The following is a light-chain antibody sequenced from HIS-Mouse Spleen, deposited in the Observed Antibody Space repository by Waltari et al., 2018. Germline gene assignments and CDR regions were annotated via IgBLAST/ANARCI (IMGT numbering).Light chain of an antibody. CDR2: EGS. CDR1: SRDVGSYNL. Sequence: QSALTQPASVSGSPGQSITISCPGTSRDVGSYNLVPWYQQHPGKAPKLMIYEGSKRPSGVSNRFSGSKSGNTASLTISGLQAEDEADYYCCSYAGSSTVVFGGGTKLTVL. J-gene: IGLJ2*01. CDR3: CSYAGSSTVV. V-gene: IGLV2-23*01.